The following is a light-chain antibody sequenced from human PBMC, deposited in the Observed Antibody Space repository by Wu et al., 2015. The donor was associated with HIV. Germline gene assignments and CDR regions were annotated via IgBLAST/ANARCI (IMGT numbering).Light chain of an antibody. J-gene: IGKJ2*03. CDR2: KAS. V-gene: IGKV1-5*03. CDR1: QSISSY. CDR3: QQYNSYSVS. Sequence: DIQMTQSPSSLSASVRDRVTITCRASQSISSYLNWYQQKPGKAPKLLIYKASSLESGVPSRFSGSGSGTEFTLTISSLQPDDFATYYCQQYNSYSVSFGQGTKLEIK.